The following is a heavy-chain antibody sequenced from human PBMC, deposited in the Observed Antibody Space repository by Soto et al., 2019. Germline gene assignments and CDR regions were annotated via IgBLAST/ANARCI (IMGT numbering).Heavy chain of an antibody. Sequence: GGSLRLSCEASGFTFSTYWMDWVRQTPGKGLEWVANINQDGSNKNYVDSVKGRFTISRDNAKNLLYLQMSSLTAEDSALYYCSRSLDSWGQGTLVTVSS. CDR2: INQDGSNK. J-gene: IGHJ4*02. V-gene: IGHV3-7*01. CDR3: SRSLDS. CDR1: GFTFSTYW.